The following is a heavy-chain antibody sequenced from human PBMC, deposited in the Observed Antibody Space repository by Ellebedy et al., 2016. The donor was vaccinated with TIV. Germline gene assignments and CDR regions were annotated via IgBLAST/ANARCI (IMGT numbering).Heavy chain of an antibody. J-gene: IGHJ5*02. CDR2: ISNTGRT. Sequence: MPSETLSLTCTVSSASISTSYWSWIRPTPEKGLQWIGYISNTGRTNYNPSLQSRVTISVDTSRNQFSLKLTSVTAADTAMYFCARGRFPVSLENYFDPWGQGSLVSVSS. CDR3: ARGRFPVSLENYFDP. CDR1: SASISTSY. V-gene: IGHV4-59*01. D-gene: IGHD3-3*01.